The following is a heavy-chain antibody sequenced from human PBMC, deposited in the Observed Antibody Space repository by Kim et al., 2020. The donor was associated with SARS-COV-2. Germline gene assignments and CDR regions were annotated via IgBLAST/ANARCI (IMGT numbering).Heavy chain of an antibody. CDR3: AGGGGDHWFDP. J-gene: IGHJ5*02. Sequence: GGSLRLSCAGSGFTVSTKYMSWVRQAPGKGLEWVSVSYADGTTHYAVSVRGRFTISRDNSQNTLYLQMSNLRAEDTAFYYCAGGGGDHWFDPWGQGTLVTVSS. D-gene: IGHD3-16*01. V-gene: IGHV3-53*01. CDR2: SYADGTT. CDR1: GFTVSTKY.